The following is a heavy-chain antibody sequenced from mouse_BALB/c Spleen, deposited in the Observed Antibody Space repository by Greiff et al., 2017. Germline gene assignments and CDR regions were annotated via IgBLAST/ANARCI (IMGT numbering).Heavy chain of an antibody. V-gene: IGHV5-17*02. CDR3: ARSYYRYHYFDY. J-gene: IGHJ2*01. CDR1: GFTFSSFG. Sequence: EVMLVESGGGLVQPGGSRKLSCAASGFTFSSFGMHWVRQAPEKGLEWVAYISSGSSTIYYADTVKGRFTISRDNPKNTLFLQMTSLRSEDTAMYYCARSYYRYHYFDYWGQGTTLTVSS. D-gene: IGHD2-14*01. CDR2: ISSGSSTI.